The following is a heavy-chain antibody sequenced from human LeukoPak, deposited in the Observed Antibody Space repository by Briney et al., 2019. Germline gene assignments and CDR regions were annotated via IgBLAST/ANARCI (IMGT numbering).Heavy chain of an antibody. CDR2: INHSGST. CDR1: GGSFSGYY. CDR3: ARVPPYYYDSSGHFVAAFDI. Sequence: SETLSLTCAVYGGSFSGYYWSWIRQPPGKGLEWIGEINHSGSTNYNPSLKSRVTISVDTSKNQFSLKLSSVTAADTAVYYCARVPPYYYDSSGHFVAAFDIWGQGTMVTVSS. J-gene: IGHJ3*02. D-gene: IGHD3-22*01. V-gene: IGHV4-34*01.